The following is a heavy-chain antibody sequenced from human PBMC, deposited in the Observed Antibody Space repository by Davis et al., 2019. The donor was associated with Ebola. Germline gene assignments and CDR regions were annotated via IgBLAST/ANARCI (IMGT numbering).Heavy chain of an antibody. J-gene: IGHJ4*02. CDR1: GFTFTTYA. CDR3: AKGGYFDSLEIDS. D-gene: IGHD3-9*01. V-gene: IGHV3-23*01. Sequence: GGSLRLSCAASGFTFTTYALTWVRQAPGQGLEWVSTISYSGGTTYYADSVKGRFTISRDNPKNILYLQMNSLRAEDTAVYYCAKGGYFDSLEIDSWGQGTLVTVSS. CDR2: ISYSGGTT.